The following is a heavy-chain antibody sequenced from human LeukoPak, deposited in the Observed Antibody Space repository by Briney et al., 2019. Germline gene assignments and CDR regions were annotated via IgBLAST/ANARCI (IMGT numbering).Heavy chain of an antibody. Sequence: GGSLRLSCAASGFSFKNYEMNWVRQAPGEGLEWISYINNGGSVTYYADSVKGRFTISRDDARNSLYLQINRLRAEDTAFYYCARDSGFCVDSTCHHFDFWGQGTLVTVSS. CDR3: ARDSGFCVDSTCHHFDF. CDR1: GFSFKNYE. V-gene: IGHV3-48*03. J-gene: IGHJ4*02. D-gene: IGHD2-21*01. CDR2: INNGGSVT.